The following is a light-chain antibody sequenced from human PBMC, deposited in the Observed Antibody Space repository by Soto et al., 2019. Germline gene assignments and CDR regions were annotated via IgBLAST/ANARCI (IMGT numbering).Light chain of an antibody. CDR2: AAS. Sequence: DIQMTQSPSTLSAPVGDRVTITCRASQSISSWLAWYQQKPGKAPKLLIFAASNLHSGVPSRFSGSGSGTDFTLTINNLQAEDFATYYCLQEYNYPRTFGQGTKVDIK. J-gene: IGKJ1*01. CDR3: LQEYNYPRT. V-gene: IGKV1-5*01. CDR1: QSISSW.